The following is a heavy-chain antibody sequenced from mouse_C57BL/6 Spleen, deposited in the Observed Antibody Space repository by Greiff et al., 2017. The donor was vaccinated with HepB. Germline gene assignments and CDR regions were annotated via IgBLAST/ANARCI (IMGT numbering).Heavy chain of an antibody. Sequence: QVQLQQPGAELVKPGASVKLSCKASGYTFTSYWMHWVKQRPGQGLEWIGMIHPNSGSTNYNEKFKSKATLTVDKSSSTAYMQLSSLTSEDSAVYYCARVTTVEGHYWGQGTTLTVSS. CDR2: IHPNSGST. J-gene: IGHJ2*01. D-gene: IGHD1-1*01. CDR3: ARVTTVEGHY. V-gene: IGHV1-64*01. CDR1: GYTFTSYW.